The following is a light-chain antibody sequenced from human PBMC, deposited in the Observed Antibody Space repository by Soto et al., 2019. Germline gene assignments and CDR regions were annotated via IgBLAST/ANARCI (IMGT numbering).Light chain of an antibody. CDR2: GAS. J-gene: IGKJ1*01. CDR3: QQYNSYSWT. V-gene: IGKV3-15*01. Sequence: ETVMTQSPATLSVSPGERATLSCSASQSVSSTYLAWYQQKPGQAPRLLIYGASTRATGIPARFRGSGSGTEFTLTISSLQPDDFATYYCQQYNSYSWTFGQGTKVDIK. CDR1: QSVSSTY.